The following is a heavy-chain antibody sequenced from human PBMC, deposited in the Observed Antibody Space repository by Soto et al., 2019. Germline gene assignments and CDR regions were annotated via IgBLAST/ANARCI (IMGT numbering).Heavy chain of an antibody. J-gene: IGHJ5*02. CDR2: IYYSGST. V-gene: IGHV4-31*03. Sequence: SETLSLTCTVSGGSISSGGYYWSWIRQQPGKGLEWIGYIYYSGSTYYNPSLKSRVAISVDTSKNQFSLKLSSVTAADTAVYYCARLTYYYDSSGYPVFDPWGQGTLVTVSS. CDR3: ARLTYYYDSSGYPVFDP. D-gene: IGHD3-22*01. CDR1: GGSISSGGYY.